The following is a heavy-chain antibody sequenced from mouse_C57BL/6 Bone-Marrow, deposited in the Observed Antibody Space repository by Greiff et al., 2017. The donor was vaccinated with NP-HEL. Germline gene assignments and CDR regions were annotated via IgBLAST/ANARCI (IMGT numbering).Heavy chain of an antibody. D-gene: IGHD4-1*01. V-gene: IGHV1-64*01. J-gene: IGHJ4*01. CDR1: GYTFTSYW. CDR3: ATNWDYAMDY. CDR2: IHPNSGST. Sequence: VQLQQPGAELVKPGASVKLSCKASGYTFTSYWIGMIHPNSGSTNYNEKFKSKATLTVDKSSSTAYMQLSSLTSEDSAVYYCATNWDYAMDYWGQGTSVTVSS.